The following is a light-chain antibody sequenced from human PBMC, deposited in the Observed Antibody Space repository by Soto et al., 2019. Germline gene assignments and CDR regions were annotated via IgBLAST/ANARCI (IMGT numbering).Light chain of an antibody. CDR2: GAF. J-gene: IGKJ5*01. CDR3: QQRNIWPPVT. Sequence: ILLPQSQATLSLSPGERATLSCRASPSVTNYLAWYQQKPGQPPRLLIYGAFNRAAGIPARFSGSGSGTDFTLTISSLEPEDSAVYYCQQRNIWPPVTFGQGRRLAIK. CDR1: PSVTNY. V-gene: IGKV3-11*01.